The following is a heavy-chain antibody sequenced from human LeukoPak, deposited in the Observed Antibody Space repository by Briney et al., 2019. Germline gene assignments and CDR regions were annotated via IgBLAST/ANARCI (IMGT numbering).Heavy chain of an antibody. CDR1: GFTFSSYW. V-gene: IGHV3-7*03. J-gene: IGHJ5*02. CDR3: ARVTMVRGVYNWFDP. Sequence: GGSLRLSCAASGFTFSSYWMSLVRQAPGKGLEWVANIKQDGSEKYYVDSVKGRFTISRDNAKNSLYLQMNSLRAEDTAVYYCARVTMVRGVYNWFDPWGQGTLVTVSS. CDR2: IKQDGSEK. D-gene: IGHD3-10*01.